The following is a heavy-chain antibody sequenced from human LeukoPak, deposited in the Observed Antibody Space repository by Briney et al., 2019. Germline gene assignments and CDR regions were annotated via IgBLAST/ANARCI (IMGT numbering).Heavy chain of an antibody. J-gene: IGHJ4*02. CDR1: GFAFSSYN. Sequence: PGGSLRLSCAASGFAFSSYNMKWVRQAPGEGLEWVSFISTTSTYIYYADSVKGRFTVSRDNSKNLLYLQMDSLRVEDTAVYYCARAGTCSSTSCDGGIEYWGQGTLVTVSS. CDR3: ARAGTCSSTSCDGGIEY. D-gene: IGHD2-2*01. CDR2: ISTTSTYI. V-gene: IGHV3-21*06.